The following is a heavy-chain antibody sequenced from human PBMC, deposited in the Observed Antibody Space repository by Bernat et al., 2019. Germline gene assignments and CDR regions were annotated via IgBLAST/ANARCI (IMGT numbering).Heavy chain of an antibody. V-gene: IGHV4-34*01. D-gene: IGHD2-15*01. CDR1: GGSFIGYY. CDR3: ARGSGGGEGMDV. Sequence: QVQLQQWGAGLLKPSETLSLTCAVYGGSFIGYYWSWIRQPPGKGLEWIGKINHSGSTNDNPSLKSRDTISVDTSKNQFSLKLSSVTAADTAVYYCARGSGGGEGMDVWGQGTTVTVSS. CDR2: INHSGST. J-gene: IGHJ6*02.